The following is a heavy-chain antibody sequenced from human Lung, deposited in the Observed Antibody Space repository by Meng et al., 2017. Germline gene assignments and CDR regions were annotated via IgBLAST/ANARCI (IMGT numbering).Heavy chain of an antibody. Sequence: VQLVESGGGLVPAGGSLRLCCAASGFTFTDHWMHWVRQGPGKGLVWVSRINRDGTKPTYADSVKGRFTISRDNAKNTLYLQMNNLRAEDTAFYYCTNDRLNHWGQGALVTVSS. V-gene: IGHV3-74*01. D-gene: IGHD1-1*01. J-gene: IGHJ1*01. CDR2: INRDGTKP. CDR1: GFTFTDHW. CDR3: TNDRLNH.